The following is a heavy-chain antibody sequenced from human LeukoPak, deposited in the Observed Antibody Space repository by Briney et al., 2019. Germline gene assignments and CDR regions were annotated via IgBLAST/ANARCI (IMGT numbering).Heavy chain of an antibody. D-gene: IGHD6-19*01. V-gene: IGHV3-21*01. CDR1: GFTFSSYS. CDR3: ARVAVAGRRGYYMDV. CDR2: ISSSSSYI. Sequence: PGGSLRLSCAASGFTFSSYSMNWVRQAPGKGLEWVSSISSSSSYIYYADSVKGRFTISRDNAKNSLYLQMNSLRAEDTAVYYCARVAVAGRRGYYMDVWGKGTTVTVSS. J-gene: IGHJ6*03.